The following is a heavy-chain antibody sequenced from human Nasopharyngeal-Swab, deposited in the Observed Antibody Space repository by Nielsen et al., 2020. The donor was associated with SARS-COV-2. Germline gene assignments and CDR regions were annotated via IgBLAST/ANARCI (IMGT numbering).Heavy chain of an antibody. CDR3: ARVWGMSSSPFDY. CDR1: GYTFTNYY. D-gene: IGHD3-16*01. CDR2: INPSGGST. J-gene: IGHJ4*02. Sequence: ASVKGSCKASGYTFTNYYIHWVGQAPGQGLEWMGIINPSGGSTSYAQKFQGRVTMTRDTSTSTVYMELSSLRSEDTAVYYCARVWGMSSSPFDYWGQGTLVTVSS. V-gene: IGHV1-46*01.